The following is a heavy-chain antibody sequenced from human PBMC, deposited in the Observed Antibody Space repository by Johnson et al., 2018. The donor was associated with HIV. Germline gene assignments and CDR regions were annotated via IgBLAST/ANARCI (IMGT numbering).Heavy chain of an antibody. Sequence: QVQLVESGGGVVQPGRSLRLSCAASGFTFSSYAMHWVRQAPGKGLEWVAVISYDGSNKYYADSVKGRFTISRDNSKNTLYLQMNSLRVEDTAVYYCASLIWGGGFDIWGQGTIVTVSS. J-gene: IGHJ3*02. CDR2: ISYDGSNK. D-gene: IGHD3-16*01. CDR1: GFTFSSYA. V-gene: IGHV3-30*14. CDR3: ASLIWGGGFDI.